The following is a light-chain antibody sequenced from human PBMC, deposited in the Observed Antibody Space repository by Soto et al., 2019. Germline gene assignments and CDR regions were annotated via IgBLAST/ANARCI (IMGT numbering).Light chain of an antibody. Sequence: DIQLTQSPSFLSPSVGDRVTITCRASQGISSYLAWYQQKPGKAPKLLIYAASTLQSGVPSRFSGSGSGTEFTLTISSLQPEDFATYYCQQLNSYPRVTFGGGTKVEIK. CDR3: QQLNSYPRVT. CDR1: QGISSY. V-gene: IGKV1-9*01. J-gene: IGKJ4*01. CDR2: AAS.